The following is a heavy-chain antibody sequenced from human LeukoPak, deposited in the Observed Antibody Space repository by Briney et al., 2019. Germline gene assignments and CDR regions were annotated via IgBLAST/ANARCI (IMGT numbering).Heavy chain of an antibody. CDR2: ISYDGSNK. D-gene: IGHD3-22*01. CDR1: GFTFSSYA. J-gene: IGHJ4*02. CDR3: ARAVSSGYDPFDY. Sequence: GGSLRLSCAASGFTFSSYAMHWVRQAPGKGLEWVAVISYDGSNKYYADSVKGRFTISRDNSKNTLYLQMNSLRAEDTAVYYCARAVSSGYDPFDYWGQGTLVTVSS. V-gene: IGHV3-30-3*01.